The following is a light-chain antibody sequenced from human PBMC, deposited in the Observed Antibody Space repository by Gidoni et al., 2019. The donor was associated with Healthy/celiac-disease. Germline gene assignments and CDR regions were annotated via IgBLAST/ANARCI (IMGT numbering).Light chain of an antibody. Sequence: DIQINQYPSSLYASVGDSVTITCRTSQSISSYLNWYQQKPEKAPTLLIYAASSLNSVVPSMCSGSGARTYFTLTISILQPEYFATYYCQHNYSTPCSFGQGTKLEIK. CDR3: QHNYSTPCS. V-gene: IGKV1-39*01. CDR1: QSISSY. J-gene: IGKJ2*04. CDR2: AAS.